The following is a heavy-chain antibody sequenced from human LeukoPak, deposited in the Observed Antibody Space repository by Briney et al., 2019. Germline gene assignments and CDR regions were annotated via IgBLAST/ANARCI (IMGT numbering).Heavy chain of an antibody. D-gene: IGHD3-3*01. CDR2: IIPIFGTA. J-gene: IGHJ4*02. Sequence: SVKVSCKASGGTFSSYAISWVRQAPGQGLEWMGGIIPIFGTANYAQKSPGRVTITTDESTSTAYMELSSLRSEDTAVYYCARSRGFWSGRLADYGGQGTLVTVSS. V-gene: IGHV1-69*05. CDR3: ARSRGFWSGRLADY. CDR1: GGTFSSYA.